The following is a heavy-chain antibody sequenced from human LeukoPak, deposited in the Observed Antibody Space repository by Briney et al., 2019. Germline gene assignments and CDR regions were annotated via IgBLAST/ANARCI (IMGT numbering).Heavy chain of an antibody. CDR1: GFTFGDYA. CDR2: IRSKAYGGTT. CDR3: TRVSDPSGSGSYYTENWFDP. D-gene: IGHD3-10*01. V-gene: IGHV3-49*04. J-gene: IGHJ5*02. Sequence: GGSLRLSCTASGFTFGDYAMSWVRQAPGKGLEWVGFIRSKAYGGTTEYAASVKGRFTISRDDSKSIAYLQMNSLKTEDTAVYYCTRVSDPSGSGSYYTENWFDPWGQGTLVTVSS.